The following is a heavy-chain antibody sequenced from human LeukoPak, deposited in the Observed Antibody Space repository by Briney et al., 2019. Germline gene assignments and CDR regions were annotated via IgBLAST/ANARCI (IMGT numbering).Heavy chain of an antibody. D-gene: IGHD3-22*01. CDR2: ISSSGIAK. V-gene: IGHV3-11*04. CDR3: ARERVVVITHADAFDI. J-gene: IGHJ3*02. CDR1: GFIFSDTY. Sequence: KPGGSLRLSCAASGFIFSDTYMNWIRQAPGKGLEWVSCISSSGIAKNYADSVKGRFTISRDNANNSLYLQMNSLRAEDTAVYYCARERVVVITHADAFDIWGQGTMVTVSS.